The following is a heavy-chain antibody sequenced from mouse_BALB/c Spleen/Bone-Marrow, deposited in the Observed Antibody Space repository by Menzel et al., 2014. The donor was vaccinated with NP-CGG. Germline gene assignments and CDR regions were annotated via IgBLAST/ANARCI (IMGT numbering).Heavy chain of an antibody. Sequence: VQVVESGPKLVRPGVSVKISCKGSGYTFTDYAMHWVKQSHAKSLEWIGVISTYSGNTNYNQKFKGKATMTVDKSSSTAYMELARLTSEDSAIYYCASPIYYGNYEGFAYWGQGTLVTVSA. CDR2: ISTYSGNT. CDR3: ASPIYYGNYEGFAY. CDR1: GYTFTDYA. J-gene: IGHJ3*01. V-gene: IGHV1-67*01. D-gene: IGHD2-1*01.